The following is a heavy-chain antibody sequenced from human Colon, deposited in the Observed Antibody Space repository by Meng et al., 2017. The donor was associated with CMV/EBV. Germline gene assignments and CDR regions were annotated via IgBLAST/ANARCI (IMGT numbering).Heavy chain of an antibody. D-gene: IGHD1-26*01. Sequence: SGYTFKNYGVHWVRQAPGKGLEWVADISYGGDNKHYADSVKGRFTISRDNSMHTVSLQMNSLRPEDTALYYCAKDRIGGGATTFDDWGQGTLVTVSS. CDR1: GYTFKNYG. J-gene: IGHJ4*02. CDR2: ISYGGDNK. V-gene: IGHV3-30*18. CDR3: AKDRIGGGATTFDD.